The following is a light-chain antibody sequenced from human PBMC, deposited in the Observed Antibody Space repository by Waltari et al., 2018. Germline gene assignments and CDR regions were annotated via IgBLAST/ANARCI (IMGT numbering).Light chain of an antibody. Sequence: QSALTQPAALSGSPGQSITISCTGTSRDVGGYHYTSWYQQHPGKVPKLLIFDVSNRPSGVSNRFSGSKSGNTASLTISGLQAEDESDYYCCSFTSRSTWVFGGGTKLTVL. V-gene: IGLV2-14*01. CDR1: SRDVGGYHY. J-gene: IGLJ3*02. CDR3: CSFTSRSTWV. CDR2: DVS.